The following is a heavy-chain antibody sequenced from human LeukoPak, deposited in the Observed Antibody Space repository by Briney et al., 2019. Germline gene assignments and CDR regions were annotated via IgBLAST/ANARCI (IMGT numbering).Heavy chain of an antibody. J-gene: IGHJ2*01. CDR1: GGTFSSYD. D-gene: IGHD1-26*01. Sequence: GASVKVSCKASGGTFSSYDISWVRQAPGQGLEWMGWINPNSGGTNYAQKSQGRVTMTRDTSISTAYMELSRLRSDDTAVYYCARGVGPRYFDLWGRGTLVTVSS. CDR3: ARGVGPRYFDL. V-gene: IGHV1-2*02. CDR2: INPNSGGT.